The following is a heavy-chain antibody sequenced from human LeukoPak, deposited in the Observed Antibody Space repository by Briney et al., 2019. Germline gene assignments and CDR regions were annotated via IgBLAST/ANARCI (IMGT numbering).Heavy chain of an antibody. V-gene: IGHV3-21*01. J-gene: IGHJ3*02. CDR3: ARVIYQGLGAFDI. CDR1: GFTFSSYS. CDR2: ISSSSSYI. Sequence: GGSLRLSCAASGFTFSSYSMNWVRQAPGKGLEWVSSISSSSSYIYYADSVKGRFTISRDNAKNSLYLQMNSLRAEDTAVYYCARVIYQGLGAFDIWGQGTMVTVSS. D-gene: IGHD2-2*01.